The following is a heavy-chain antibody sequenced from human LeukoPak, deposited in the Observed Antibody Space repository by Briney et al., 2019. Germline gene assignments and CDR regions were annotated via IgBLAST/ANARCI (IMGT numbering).Heavy chain of an antibody. J-gene: IGHJ3*02. CDR1: GFTFSNYG. CDR2: ISSSGSTM. Sequence: PGGSLRLSRAASGFTFSNYGMSWVRQAPGKGLEWVSYISSSGSTMSYADSVKGRFSISRYNAKNSLYLQLSSLRAEDTAVYYCAREVSSGWSNDDAFDIWGQGTMVTVSS. V-gene: IGHV3-48*04. CDR3: AREVSSGWSNDDAFDI. D-gene: IGHD6-19*01.